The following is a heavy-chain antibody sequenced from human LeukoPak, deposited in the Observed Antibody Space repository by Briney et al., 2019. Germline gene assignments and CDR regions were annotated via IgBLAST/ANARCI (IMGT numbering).Heavy chain of an antibody. J-gene: IGHJ3*02. CDR3: ARHPYYNDWGAFDI. CDR1: GGSISRGYY. V-gene: IGHV4-39*01. Sequence: SETLSLTCAVSGGSISRGYYWGWIRQPPGRGLEWIASIYNNGNTNYNPSLKSRVSISIDTSKNQFSLKLNSVTAADTAVYYCARHPYYNDWGAFDIWGQGTMVSVSS. CDR2: IYNNGNT. D-gene: IGHD3-22*01.